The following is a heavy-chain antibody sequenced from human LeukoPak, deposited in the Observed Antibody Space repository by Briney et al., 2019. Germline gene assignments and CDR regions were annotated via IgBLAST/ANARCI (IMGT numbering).Heavy chain of an antibody. Sequence: GGSLRLSCAVSGFTFSSYSMNWVRQAPGKGLEWVSYISSSSSTIYYADSVKGRFTISRDNAKNSLYLQMNSLRAEDTAVYYCARDLGPGGDNWFDPWGQGTLVTVSS. D-gene: IGHD3-16*01. J-gene: IGHJ5*02. CDR2: ISSSSSTI. V-gene: IGHV3-48*01. CDR3: ARDLGPGGDNWFDP. CDR1: GFTFSSYS.